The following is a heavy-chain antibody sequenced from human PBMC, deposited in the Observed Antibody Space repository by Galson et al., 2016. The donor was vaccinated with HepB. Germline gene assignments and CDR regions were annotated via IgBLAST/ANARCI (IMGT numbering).Heavy chain of an antibody. Sequence: SETLSLTCTVSGGSVSSGTYFWSWIRQPPGKGLEWIGYINSSGSTKYNPSLKSPVTISVDTSKNQFPLKLSSVTAADSAVYYCARDRLYYDSRAYYPTFDYWGQGTLVTGSS. D-gene: IGHD3-22*01. CDR3: ARDRLYYDSRAYYPTFDY. J-gene: IGHJ4*02. CDR1: GGSVSSGTYF. CDR2: INSSGST. V-gene: IGHV4-61*01.